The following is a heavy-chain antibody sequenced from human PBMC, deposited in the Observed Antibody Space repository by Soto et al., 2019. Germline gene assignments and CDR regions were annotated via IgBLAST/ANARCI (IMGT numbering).Heavy chain of an antibody. V-gene: IGHV4-39*01. D-gene: IGHD3-10*01. Sequence: SETLPLTCTVSAGSIGGSNYFWGWISQSPGTGLEWLGTIDSSGSTYYIPSLKSRITLSLDASNNQFSLNLGSVTAADTAVYYCTRRRFGVRGVTTMDVWGPGTTVTVSS. J-gene: IGHJ6*02. CDR2: IDSSGST. CDR3: TRRRFGVRGVTTMDV. CDR1: AGSIGGSNYF.